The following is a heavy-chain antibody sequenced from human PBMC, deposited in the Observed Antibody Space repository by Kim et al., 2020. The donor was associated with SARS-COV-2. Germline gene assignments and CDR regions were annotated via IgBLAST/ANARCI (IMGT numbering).Heavy chain of an antibody. CDR1: GFTFSSYA. CDR3: AKAPPPYDFWSGYYPNWFDP. CDR2: ISGSGGST. D-gene: IGHD3-3*01. V-gene: IGHV3-23*01. J-gene: IGHJ5*02. Sequence: GGSLRLSCAASGFTFSSYAMSWVRQAPGKGLEWVSAISGSGGSTYYADSVKGRFTISRDNSKNTLYLQMNSLRTEDTAVYYCAKAPPPYDFWSGYYPNWFDPWGQGTLVTVSS.